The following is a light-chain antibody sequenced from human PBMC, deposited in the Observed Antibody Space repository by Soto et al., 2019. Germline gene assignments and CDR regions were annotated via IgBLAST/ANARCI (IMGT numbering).Light chain of an antibody. J-gene: IGKJ1*01. CDR2: DGS. Sequence: EIGLTQSPATLSLSPGERATLSCRASQYVNSYLAWYQQNPGQGPRLLIYDGSKRATGIPARFSGSGSGTDFTLTISRLEPEDFEVYYCHLRSNWPPEWAFAQGTKVDI. CDR3: HLRSNWPPEWA. V-gene: IGKV3-11*01. CDR1: QYVNSY.